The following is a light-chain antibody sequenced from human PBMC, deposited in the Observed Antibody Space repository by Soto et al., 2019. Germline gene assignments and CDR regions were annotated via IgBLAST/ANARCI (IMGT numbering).Light chain of an antibody. V-gene: IGLV2-11*01. CDR1: SSDVGSYTD. CDR2: DVS. CDR3: CAYADTFYV. J-gene: IGLJ1*01. Sequence: QSVLTQPRSVSGSPGQTVTISCTGTSSDVGSYTDVSWYQHHPGKGPKLMIYDVSERPSGVPDRFSGSKSGNTASLTISGLQAEDEANYYCCAYADTFYVLGSGTKVTVL.